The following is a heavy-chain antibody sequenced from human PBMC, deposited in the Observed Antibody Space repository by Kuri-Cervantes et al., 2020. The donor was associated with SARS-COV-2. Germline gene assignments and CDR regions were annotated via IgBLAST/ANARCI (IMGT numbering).Heavy chain of an antibody. D-gene: IGHD3-10*01. V-gene: IGHV1-24*01. CDR2: FDPEDGET. CDR1: GYTLTELS. CDR3: AYRGLMVRGVSTFDP. J-gene: IGHJ5*02. Sequence: ASVKVSCKVSGYTLTELSMHWVRQAPGKGLEWMGGFDPEDGETIYAQKFQGRVTMTEDTSTDTAYMELSSLRSEDTAVYYCAYRGLMVRGVSTFDPWGQGTLVTVYS.